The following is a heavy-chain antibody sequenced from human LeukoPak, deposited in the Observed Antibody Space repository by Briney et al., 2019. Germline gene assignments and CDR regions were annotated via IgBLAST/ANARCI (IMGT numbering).Heavy chain of an antibody. CDR3: ARRPAGTRTFDY. Sequence: GESLKISCKGSGYSFTSYWIGCVRQMPGKGLEWMGVIYGADYTTIYSPPFHGQITISADTSISTAYLQWTSLKASDTAMYYCARRPAGTRTFDYWGQGALVTVSS. CDR2: IYGADYTT. J-gene: IGHJ4*02. D-gene: IGHD1-7*01. V-gene: IGHV5-51*01. CDR1: GYSFTSYW.